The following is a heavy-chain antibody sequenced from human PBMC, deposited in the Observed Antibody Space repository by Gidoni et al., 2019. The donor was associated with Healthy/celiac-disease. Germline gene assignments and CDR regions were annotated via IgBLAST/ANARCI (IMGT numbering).Heavy chain of an antibody. CDR2: ISGSGGST. CDR3: AKKYKTKERYTGSPSDWYFDL. V-gene: IGHV3-23*01. D-gene: IGHD1-1*01. CDR1: VFPFSSYP. Sequence: EVQLLESGGGLVQPGGSLRLSCAAPVFPFSSYPMSCVRQAPGKGLEWVSAISGSGGSTYYADSVKGRFTISRDNSKNTLYLQMNSLRAEDTAVYYCAKKYKTKERYTGSPSDWYFDLWGRGTLVTVSS. J-gene: IGHJ2*01.